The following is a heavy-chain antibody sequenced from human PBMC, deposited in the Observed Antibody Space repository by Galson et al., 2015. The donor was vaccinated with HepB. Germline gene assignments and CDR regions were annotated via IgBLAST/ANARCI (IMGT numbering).Heavy chain of an antibody. CDR2: ITGSGAKT. Sequence: SLRLSCAASGFTSNNYAMNWVRRAPGKGLEWVSAITGSGAKTYYADSVKGRFSISRDKSRNTLYLQMNSLGDEDTAVYYCAKDRGSGDYGSYYFDYWGQGTLVTVSS. CDR1: GFTSNNYA. J-gene: IGHJ4*02. D-gene: IGHD4-17*01. V-gene: IGHV3-23*01. CDR3: AKDRGSGDYGSYYFDY.